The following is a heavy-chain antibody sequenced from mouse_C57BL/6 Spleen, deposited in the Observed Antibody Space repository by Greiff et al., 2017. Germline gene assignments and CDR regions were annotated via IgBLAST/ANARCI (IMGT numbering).Heavy chain of an antibody. CDR2: IYPRDGST. D-gene: IGHD2-5*01. J-gene: IGHJ3*01. Sequence: QVQLKQSGPELVKPGASVKLSCKASGYTFTSYDINWVKQRPGQGLEWIGWIYPRDGSTKYNEKFKGKATLTVDTSSGTAYMELHSLPSEDSAVYFCARERTYYSSYVPFAYWGQGTLVTVSA. CDR1: GYTFTSYD. V-gene: IGHV1-85*01. CDR3: ARERTYYSSYVPFAY.